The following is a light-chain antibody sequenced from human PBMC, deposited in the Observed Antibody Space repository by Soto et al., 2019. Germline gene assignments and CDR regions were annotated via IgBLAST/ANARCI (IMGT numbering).Light chain of an antibody. J-gene: IGLJ1*01. CDR3: NSYTSSSSYV. CDR2: EVS. V-gene: IGLV2-14*01. Sequence: QSFITQAASGSGFPEQSITIACTGTSSDVGGYNYVSWYQQHPGKAPKLMISEVSNRPSGVSNRFSGSKSGNTASLTISGLQAEDEADYYCNSYTSSSSYVFGTGTKVTVL. CDR1: SSDVGGYNY.